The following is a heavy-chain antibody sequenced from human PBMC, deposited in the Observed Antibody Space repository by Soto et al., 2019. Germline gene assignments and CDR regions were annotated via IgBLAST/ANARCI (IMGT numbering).Heavy chain of an antibody. V-gene: IGHV1-18*01. CDR2: ISAYNGNT. CDR3: ARALPPSYGDPSTYFDY. D-gene: IGHD4-17*01. J-gene: IGHJ4*02. Sequence: ASVKVSCKASGYTFTSYGISWVRQAPGQGLEWMGWISAYNGNTNYAQKLQGRVTMTTDTSTSTAYMELRSLRSDDTAVYYCARALPPSYGDPSTYFDYWGQGTLVTVSS. CDR1: GYTFTSYG.